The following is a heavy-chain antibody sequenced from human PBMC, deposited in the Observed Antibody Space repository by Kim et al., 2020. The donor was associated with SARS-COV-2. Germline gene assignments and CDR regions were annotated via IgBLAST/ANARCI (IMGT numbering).Heavy chain of an antibody. D-gene: IGHD5-12*01. CDR2: INPSDGGT. CDR3: ARLVEMATMADLAFVI. Sequence: ASVKVSCKASGYTFTDYSMHWVRQAPGQGPEWMGWINPSDGGTFYAQTFQGRVTMTRDTSINTAYMELSRLRFDDTAVFFCARLVEMATMADLAFVIWGQGTVLTVSS. CDR1: GYTFTDYS. J-gene: IGHJ3*02. V-gene: IGHV1-2*02.